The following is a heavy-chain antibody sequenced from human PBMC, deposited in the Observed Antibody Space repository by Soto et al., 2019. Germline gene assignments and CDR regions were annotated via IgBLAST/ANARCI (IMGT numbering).Heavy chain of an antibody. Sequence: QVQLVQSGAEVKRPGSSVKVSCKASGDMFRNSAFTWVRQAPGQGLAWMGVIIPLFRKTNVAQNFQGRVTFTADESTSSLYMEASSLTSEDTAVYYCARARLSNGDPNIYFFYGLDVWGQGTTITSP. V-gene: IGHV1-69*01. D-gene: IGHD3-10*01. CDR3: ARARLSNGDPNIYFFYGLDV. J-gene: IGHJ6*02. CDR1: GDMFRNSA. CDR2: IIPLFRKT.